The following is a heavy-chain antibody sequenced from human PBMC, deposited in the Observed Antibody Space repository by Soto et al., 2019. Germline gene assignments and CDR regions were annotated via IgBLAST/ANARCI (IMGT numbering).Heavy chain of an antibody. CDR3: AKDKTGVRGGYYYYGVDV. CDR2: ISNTGVTT. V-gene: IGHV3-23*01. Sequence: EVRLLESGGELVQPGGSLRVSCAASGFPFNSYTMNWVRQAPGKGLEWVSAISNTGVTTFYADSVRGRFTISRDNSKNTLYLQMNSPRAEDTAVYFCAKDKTGVRGGYYYYGVDVWGQGTTVTVSS. J-gene: IGHJ6*02. D-gene: IGHD1-1*01. CDR1: GFPFNSYT.